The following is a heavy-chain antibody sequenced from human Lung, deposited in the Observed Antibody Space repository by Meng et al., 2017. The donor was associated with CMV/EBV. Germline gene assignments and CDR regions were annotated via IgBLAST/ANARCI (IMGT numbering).Heavy chain of an antibody. V-gene: IGHV7-4-1*01. D-gene: IGHD6-19*01. CDR1: GYTFTSSS. Sequence: QVQCGQSGSELKNPGDSVKVSCQAAGYTFTSSSMNWVRHAPGQGLEWMGWININTGNPTYAQGFTGRFVFSLDTSVSTAYLQIDSLKADDTAVYYCARGNGWRFDYWGQGTLVTVSS. CDR3: ARGNGWRFDY. J-gene: IGHJ4*02. CDR2: ININTGNP.